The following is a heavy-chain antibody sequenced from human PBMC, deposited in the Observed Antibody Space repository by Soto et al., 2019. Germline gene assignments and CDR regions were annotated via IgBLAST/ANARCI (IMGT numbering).Heavy chain of an antibody. CDR1: GFSLSTSGVG. V-gene: IGHV2-5*01. CDR3: SHMRCSGLFGMDV. J-gene: IGHJ6*02. Sequence: QITLKESGPTLMKPTQTLTLTCAFSGFSLSTSGVGVGWVRQPPGKALEWLALIFSNDDKRYSPSLMSRLTISTDTSKNQVVLTMTNIDPVDTATYYCSHMRCSGLFGMDVWGQGTTVTVSS. D-gene: IGHD3-10*02. CDR2: IFSNDDK.